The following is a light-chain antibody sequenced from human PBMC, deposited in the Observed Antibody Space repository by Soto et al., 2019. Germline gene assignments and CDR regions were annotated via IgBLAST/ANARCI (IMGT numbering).Light chain of an antibody. V-gene: IGLV2-14*01. CDR3: CSYTSSTNYV. CDR2: GVS. Sequence: LTQPASVSGSPGQSITISCTGTTSDVSIYNYVSWYQQHPGKAPKLMIYGVSNRPSGVSNRFSGAKSGHTASLTISGLQVEDEADYYCCSYTSSTNYVFGPGTKSPS. CDR1: TSDVSIYNY. J-gene: IGLJ1*01.